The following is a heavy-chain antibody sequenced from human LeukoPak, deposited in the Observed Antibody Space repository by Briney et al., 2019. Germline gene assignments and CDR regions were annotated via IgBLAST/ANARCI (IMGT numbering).Heavy chain of an antibody. CDR2: ISSGSSTI. CDR1: GFTSSTYS. D-gene: IGHD1-26*01. CDR3: ARDRSGNYYLNDAFDI. V-gene: IGHV3-48*01. J-gene: IGHJ3*02. Sequence: LSGGSLRLSCAASGFTSSTYSMNWVRQAPGKGLEWVSYISSGSSTIYYADSVKGRFTISRDNAKSSLYLQMNSLRAEDTAVYYCARDRSGNYYLNDAFDIWGQGTMVTVSS.